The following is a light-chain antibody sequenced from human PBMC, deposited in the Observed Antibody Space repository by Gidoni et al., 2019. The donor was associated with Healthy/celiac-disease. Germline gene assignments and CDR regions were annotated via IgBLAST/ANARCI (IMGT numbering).Light chain of an antibody. CDR1: QSISSY. Sequence: DIQITQSPSSLSASVGDRVTITCRDSQSISSYLNWYQQKPGKAPKLLIYAASSLQSGVPSRFSGSGSGTDFTLTISSLQPEDFATYYCQQSYSTLRTFGQGTKVEIK. V-gene: IGKV1-39*01. J-gene: IGKJ1*01. CDR2: AAS. CDR3: QQSYSTLRT.